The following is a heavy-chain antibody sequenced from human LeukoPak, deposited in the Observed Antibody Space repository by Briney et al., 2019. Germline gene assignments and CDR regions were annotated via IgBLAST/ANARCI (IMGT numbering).Heavy chain of an antibody. V-gene: IGHV3-11*06. CDR3: ASLDY. J-gene: IGHJ4*02. CDR1: GFTFSDYY. CDR2: ISNSGAHT. Sequence: GGSLRLSCAASGFTFSDYYMNWIRQAPRKGLEWVSYISNSGAHTDYADSVKGRFTISRDNAKNTLYLQMNTLRAEDTAVYYCASLDYWGQGTPVTVSS.